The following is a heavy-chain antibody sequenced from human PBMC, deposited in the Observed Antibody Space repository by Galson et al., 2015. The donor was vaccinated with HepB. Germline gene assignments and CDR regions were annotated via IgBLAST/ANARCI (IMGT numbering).Heavy chain of an antibody. CDR1: GFIFSSYG. Sequence: SLRLSCAASGFIFSSYGMHWVRQAPGKGLGWVASLSYDGSNKYYADSVKGRFTISRDNSKNTLYLQINSLRAEDTAVYFCAKDPGTFAPGPFDYWGQGTLVTVSS. J-gene: IGHJ4*02. CDR3: AKDPGTFAPGPFDY. D-gene: IGHD1/OR15-1a*01. CDR2: LSYDGSNK. V-gene: IGHV3-30*18.